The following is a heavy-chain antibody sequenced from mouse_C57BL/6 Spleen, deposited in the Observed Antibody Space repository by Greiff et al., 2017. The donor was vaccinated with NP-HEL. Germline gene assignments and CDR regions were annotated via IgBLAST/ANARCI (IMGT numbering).Heavy chain of an antibody. CDR2: IDPETGGT. J-gene: IGHJ4*01. V-gene: IGHV1-15*01. CDR3: TRCRYYGSSYDAMDY. D-gene: IGHD1-1*01. Sequence: VQLQQSGAELVRPGASVTLSCKASGYTFTDYEMHWVKQTPVHGLEWIGAIDPETGGTAYNQKFKGKAILTADKSSSTAYMELRSLTSEDSAVYYCTRCRYYGSSYDAMDYWGQGTSVTVSS. CDR1: GYTFTDYE.